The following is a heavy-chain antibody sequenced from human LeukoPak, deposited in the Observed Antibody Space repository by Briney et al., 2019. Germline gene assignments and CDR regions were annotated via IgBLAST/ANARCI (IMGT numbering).Heavy chain of an antibody. CDR3: SRGDDYSSGSSFVY. CDR1: GYSISSGYY. D-gene: IGHD3-10*01. J-gene: IGHJ4*01. Sequence: PSETLSLTCTVSGYSISSGYYWGCIRQPPGKGLEWIGSFDQSGSTYYNPSLKSRVTISVDTSKNQFSLKLSSVTAADTAVYYCSRGDDYSSGSSFVYWGQGTLVTVSS. V-gene: IGHV4-38-2*02. CDR2: FDQSGST.